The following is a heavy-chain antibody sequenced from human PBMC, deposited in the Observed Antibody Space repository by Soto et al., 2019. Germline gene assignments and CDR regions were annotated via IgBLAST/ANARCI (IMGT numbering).Heavy chain of an antibody. D-gene: IGHD3-22*01. CDR1: SGSISGSYF. Sequence: SETLSLTCSVSSGSISGSYFWSWIRQPPGKGLDWIGNIHYSGSTNYNPSLKSRVTISVDTSRNQFSLKLRSVTAADTAVYYCARTRYYDRKSSHFDYWGQGTLVTV. J-gene: IGHJ4*02. CDR2: IHYSGST. CDR3: ARTRYYDRKSSHFDY. V-gene: IGHV4-61*01.